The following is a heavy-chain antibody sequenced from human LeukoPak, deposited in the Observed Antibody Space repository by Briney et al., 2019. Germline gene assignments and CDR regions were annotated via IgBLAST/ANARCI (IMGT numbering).Heavy chain of an antibody. CDR1: GYTFTSYC. CDR3: VVVPAAIPRYYYYGMDV. Sequence: ASVKVSCKASGYTFTSYCMHWVRQAPGQGLEWMGIINPSGGSTSYAQKFQGRVTMTRDTSTSTVYMELSSLRSEDTAVYYCVVVPAAIPRYYYYGMDVWGQGTTVTVSS. D-gene: IGHD2-2*02. CDR2: INPSGGST. J-gene: IGHJ6*02. V-gene: IGHV1-46*01.